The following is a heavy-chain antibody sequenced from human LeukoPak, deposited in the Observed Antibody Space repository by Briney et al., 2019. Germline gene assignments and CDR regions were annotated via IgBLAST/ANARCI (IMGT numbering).Heavy chain of an antibody. J-gene: IGHJ6*02. CDR3: ARGPRGNSRYYGMDV. CDR2: INHSGST. V-gene: IGHV4-34*01. CDR1: GGSFSGYY. D-gene: IGHD1-7*01. Sequence: SETLSLTCAVYGGSFSGYYWSWIRQPPGKGLEWIGEINHSGSTNYNPSLKSRVTISVDTSKNQFSLKLSPVTAADTAVYYCARGPRGNSRYYGMDVWGQGTTVTVSS.